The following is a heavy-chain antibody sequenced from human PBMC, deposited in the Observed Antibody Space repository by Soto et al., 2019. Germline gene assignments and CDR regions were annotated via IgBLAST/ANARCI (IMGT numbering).Heavy chain of an antibody. CDR1: GDAVTSNVW. CDR2: AYHNGLT. Sequence: SETLSLTFAVSGDAVTSNVWWGWVRQPPGKGLEWIGEAYHNGLTDYNPSLKSRVTMSVDTSKNEFSLKLTSLTAADTAIYYCARDAAVPGESDRFDYWGQGTLVTVSS. V-gene: IGHV4-4*02. D-gene: IGHD6-19*01. CDR3: ARDAAVPGESDRFDY. J-gene: IGHJ4*02.